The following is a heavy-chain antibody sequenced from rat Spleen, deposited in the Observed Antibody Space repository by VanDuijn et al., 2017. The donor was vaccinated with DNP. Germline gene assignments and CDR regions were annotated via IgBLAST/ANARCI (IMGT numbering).Heavy chain of an antibody. CDR1: GFTFSNFG. CDR2: ITGGGGST. Sequence: EVQLVESGGGLMQPGRSLKLSCAASGFTFSNFGMAWIRQVPGKGLEWVASITGGGGSTYYTDSVKGRFTISRDNAKNTLYLQMNSLRSEDTATYYCARSELAYFAYWGQGVMVTVSS. J-gene: IGHJ2*01. V-gene: IGHV5S13*01. D-gene: IGHD5-1*01. CDR3: ARSELAYFAY.